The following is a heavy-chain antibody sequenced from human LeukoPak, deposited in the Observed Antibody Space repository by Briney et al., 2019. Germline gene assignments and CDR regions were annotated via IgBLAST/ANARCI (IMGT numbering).Heavy chain of an antibody. D-gene: IGHD6-19*01. CDR2: ISYDGSNK. CDR1: GFTFSSYA. J-gene: IGHJ4*02. Sequence: GGSLRLSCAASGFTFSSYAMHWVRQAPGKGLEWVAVISYDGSNKYYADSVKGRFTISRDNSKNTLYLQMNSLRAEDTAVYYCARDEQWLVLNYWGQGTLVTVSS. CDR3: ARDEQWLVLNY. V-gene: IGHV3-30*04.